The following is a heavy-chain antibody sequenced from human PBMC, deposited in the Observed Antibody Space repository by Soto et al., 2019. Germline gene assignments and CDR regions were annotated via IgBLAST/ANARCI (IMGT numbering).Heavy chain of an antibody. CDR2: IHHSGGT. Sequence: QVQLQESGPGLVKPSGTLSLSCAVSGGSVSNNNWWSWVRQSPGNGLEWIGEIHHSGGTSYNPSLESRATLSVDKSKNELSLRLNYVTAADTAVYYCARGGRFLESTMGMNMDVWGQGTTVTVAS. CDR3: ARGGRFLESTMGMNMDV. CDR1: GGSVSNNNW. J-gene: IGHJ6*02. V-gene: IGHV4-4*02. D-gene: IGHD3-3*01.